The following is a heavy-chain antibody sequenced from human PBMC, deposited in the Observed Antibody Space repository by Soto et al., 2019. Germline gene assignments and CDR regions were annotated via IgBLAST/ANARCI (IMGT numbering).Heavy chain of an antibody. D-gene: IGHD2-15*01. Sequence: GGSLRLSCAASGFTFSSYWMSWVRQAPGKGLEWVANIKQDGSEKYYVDSVKGRFTISRDNAKNSLYLQMNSLRAEDTAVYYCARSGGGPRFPMYYFDYWGQGTLVTV. CDR2: IKQDGSEK. V-gene: IGHV3-7*01. J-gene: IGHJ4*02. CDR3: ARSGGGPRFPMYYFDY. CDR1: GFTFSSYW.